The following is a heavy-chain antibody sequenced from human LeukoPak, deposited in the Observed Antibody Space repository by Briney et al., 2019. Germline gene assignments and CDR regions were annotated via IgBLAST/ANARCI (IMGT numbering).Heavy chain of an antibody. V-gene: IGHV5-51*01. J-gene: IGHJ4*02. D-gene: IGHD3-10*01. CDR2: IYPADSDT. Sequence: GESLKISCKGSGYSFISYWIGWVRQMPGKGLEWMGIIYPADSDTRYSPSFQGQVTISADKSISTAYLQWSSLKASDTAMYYCAVTMVRGVIMPYYFDYWGQGTLVTVSS. CDR1: GYSFISYW. CDR3: AVTMVRGVIMPYYFDY.